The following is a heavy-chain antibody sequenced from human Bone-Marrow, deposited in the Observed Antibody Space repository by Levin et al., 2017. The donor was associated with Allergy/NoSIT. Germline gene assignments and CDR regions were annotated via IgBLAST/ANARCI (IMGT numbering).Heavy chain of an antibody. Sequence: TLSLTCTVSGGSISSGDYFWTWIRQPPGKGLEWIGYIHYRGNTFYNPSLQSRVTISLDTSMNQFSLRLSSVTAADTAFYYCARDSDFGSGSYFNFFDPWGQGTLVTVSS. J-gene: IGHJ5*02. CDR2: IHYRGNT. CDR3: ARDSDFGSGSYFNFFDP. D-gene: IGHD3-10*01. CDR1: GGSISSGDYF. V-gene: IGHV4-30-4*01.